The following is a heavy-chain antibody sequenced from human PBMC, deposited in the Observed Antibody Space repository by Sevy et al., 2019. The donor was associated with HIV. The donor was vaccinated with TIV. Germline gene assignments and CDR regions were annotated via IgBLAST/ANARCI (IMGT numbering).Heavy chain of an antibody. V-gene: IGHV3-23*01. CDR2: ISGSGTRT. CDR3: AKGSTSSSEVGYFDY. CDR1: GFSFDSYG. D-gene: IGHD2-2*01. J-gene: IGHJ4*02. Sequence: GGSLRLSCAVSGFSFDSYGMTWVRQAPGKGLEWVSGISGSGTRTYYADSVKGRFSISRDNSKNRLYLQMNSLRSEDTAVYYCAKGSTSSSEVGYFDYWGQGTLVTVSS.